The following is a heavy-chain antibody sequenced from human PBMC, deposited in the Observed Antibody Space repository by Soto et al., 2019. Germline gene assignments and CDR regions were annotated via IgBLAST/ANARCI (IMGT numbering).Heavy chain of an antibody. CDR1: GGSISRSSYY. Sequence: SETLSLTCTVSGGSISRSSYYWGWIRQPPGKELEWIGSIYYSGSTYYNPSLKSRVTISVDTSKNQFSLKLSSVTAADTAVYFCASAVDKYDFWSGYGYYFDYWGQGTLVTVSS. CDR3: ASAVDKYDFWSGYGYYFDY. D-gene: IGHD3-3*01. CDR2: IYYSGST. J-gene: IGHJ4*02. V-gene: IGHV4-39*07.